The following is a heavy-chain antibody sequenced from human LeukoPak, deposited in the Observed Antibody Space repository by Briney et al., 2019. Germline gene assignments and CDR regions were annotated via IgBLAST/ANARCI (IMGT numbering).Heavy chain of an antibody. J-gene: IGHJ5*02. Sequence: PGGSLRLSCAASGFTVSSKYITWVRQAPGKGLEWVSVIYSDCSTYYADSVKGRFPIPRDNSKNTLYLQMSSLRADDTAVYYCARGDWQSWGQGTLVTVSS. CDR1: GFTVSSKY. V-gene: IGHV3-53*01. CDR3: ARGDWQS. CDR2: IYSDCST. D-gene: IGHD2-21*01.